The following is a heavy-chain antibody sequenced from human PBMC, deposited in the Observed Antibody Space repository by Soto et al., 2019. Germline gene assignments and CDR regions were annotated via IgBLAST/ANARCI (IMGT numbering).Heavy chain of an antibody. D-gene: IGHD3-9*01. CDR3: ARRHDILNSPDAIDS. J-gene: IGHJ3*02. V-gene: IGHV4-31*02. CDR2: IYYSGST. Sequence: QVQLQETGPGLVKPSQTLSLTCTVSGDSVSSDGYYWIWIRQHPGKGLEWIGDIYYSGSTSYHPCLKSRVTLTGDTSKNHCSLRLNSVTAADTAVYYCARRHDILNSPDAIDSWGQGTMVTVSS. CDR1: GDSVSSDGYY.